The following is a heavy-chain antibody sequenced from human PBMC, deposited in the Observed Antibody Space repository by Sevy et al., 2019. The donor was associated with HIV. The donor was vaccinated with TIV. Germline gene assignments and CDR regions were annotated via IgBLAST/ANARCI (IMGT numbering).Heavy chain of an antibody. D-gene: IGHD3-10*01. CDR1: GGTFSSYA. CDR2: IIPIFGTA. V-gene: IGHV1-69*13. J-gene: IGHJ4*02. Sequence: ASVKVSCKASGGTFSSYAISWVRQAPGQGLEWMGGIIPIFGTANYAQKFQGRDTITADESTSTAYMELSSLRSEDTAVYYCARANYGSGSYRRFDYWGQGTLVTVSS. CDR3: ARANYGSGSYRRFDY.